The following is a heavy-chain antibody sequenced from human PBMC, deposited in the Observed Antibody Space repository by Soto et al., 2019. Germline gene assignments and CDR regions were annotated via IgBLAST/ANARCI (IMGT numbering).Heavy chain of an antibody. CDR1: GYTFTSYY. J-gene: IGHJ4*02. Sequence: QVQLVQSGAEVKKPGASVKVSCKASGYTFTSYYMHWVRQAPGQGLAWMGIINPSSGDTNYAQKFQGRVPWSTYTSTSTVYRELSSLRSEDTAVDFCARSATGRITMVRGRYYFDYWGQGTLVTVSS. CDR2: INPSSGDT. V-gene: IGHV1-46*01. D-gene: IGHD3-10*01. CDR3: ARSATGRITMVRGRYYFDY.